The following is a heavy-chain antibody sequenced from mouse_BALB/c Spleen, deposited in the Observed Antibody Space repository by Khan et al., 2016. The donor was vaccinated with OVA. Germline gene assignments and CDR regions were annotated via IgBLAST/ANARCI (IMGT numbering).Heavy chain of an antibody. CDR2: IAPGSGST. V-gene: IGHV1S41*01. CDR1: GYTFTSYW. CDR3: ARSKYCGSGLYALDY. J-gene: IGHJ4*01. D-gene: IGHD1-1*01. Sequence: DLVTPGASVKLSCRASGYTFTSYWINWIKQRPGQGLEWIGRIAPGSGSTSYNGMFRGKATLTVASSSNTAYIQLNSLSSEDSAVFFFARSKYCGSGLYALDYWGQGTSVTVSS.